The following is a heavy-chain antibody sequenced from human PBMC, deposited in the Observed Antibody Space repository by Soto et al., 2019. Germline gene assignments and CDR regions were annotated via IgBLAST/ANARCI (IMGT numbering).Heavy chain of an antibody. D-gene: IGHD6-13*01. Sequence: QVQLVQSGAEVKKPGASVKISCKTSGYIFINYYIHWVRQAPGQGLEWVALLNPMSGSTNYAQKLRGRVTVTSDTSTSTVYMELSSLISEDTAVYYCARDLAAADYWGQGTLVTVSS. CDR3: ARDLAAADY. V-gene: IGHV1-46*04. CDR1: GYIFINYY. CDR2: LNPMSGST. J-gene: IGHJ4*02.